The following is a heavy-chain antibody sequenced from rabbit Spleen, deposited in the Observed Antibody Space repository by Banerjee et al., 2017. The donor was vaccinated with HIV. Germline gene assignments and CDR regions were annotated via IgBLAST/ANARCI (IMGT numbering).Heavy chain of an antibody. CDR3: TRDAAGREDFNL. D-gene: IGHD4-2*01. Sequence: QEQLVESGGGLVQPEGSLTLTCKASGFSFSDRDVICWVRQAPGKGLEWIACIDVAKSGDTYYTNWAKGRFTISKTSSTTVALQVPSLTAADTATYFCTRDAAGREDFNLWGPGTLVTVS. CDR2: IDVAKSGDT. V-gene: IGHV1S45*01. CDR1: GFSFSDRDV. J-gene: IGHJ4*01.